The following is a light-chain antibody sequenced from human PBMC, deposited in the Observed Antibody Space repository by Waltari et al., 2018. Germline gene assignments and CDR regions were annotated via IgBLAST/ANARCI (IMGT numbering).Light chain of an antibody. V-gene: IGKV4-1*01. Sequence: DIVMTQSPDSLAVSLGERATINCKSSQSVLYKTNGKNYLAWYQQKPGQPPKLLIYWASTRQSGVPDRFSGSGSGTDFTLTINSLQAEDVAVYYCQQYYRSRTFGQGTKVEIK. CDR2: WAS. CDR1: QSVLYKTNGKNY. J-gene: IGKJ1*01. CDR3: QQYYRSRT.